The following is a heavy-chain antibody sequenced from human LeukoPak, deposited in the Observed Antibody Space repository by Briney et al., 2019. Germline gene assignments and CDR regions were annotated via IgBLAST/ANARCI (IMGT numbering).Heavy chain of an antibody. Sequence: ASVKVSCKASGYTFINYDINWVRQTTGQGLEWMGWMNPNSGNTGYAQKFQGRVTMTRTTSMSTAYMKLNSLRSEDTAVYYCARGYWSGYSYNWFDPWGQGTLVTVSS. CDR2: MNPNSGNT. J-gene: IGHJ5*02. V-gene: IGHV1-8*01. CDR3: ARGYWSGYSYNWFDP. CDR1: GYTFINYD. D-gene: IGHD3-3*01.